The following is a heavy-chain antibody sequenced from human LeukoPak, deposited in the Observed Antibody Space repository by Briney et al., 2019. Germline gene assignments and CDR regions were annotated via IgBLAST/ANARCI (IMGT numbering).Heavy chain of an antibody. CDR1: GFTFSSYS. J-gene: IGHJ3*02. D-gene: IGHD3-22*01. CDR2: IRSSSRTI. CDR3: ARDREYYYDSSGEPDAFDI. Sequence: GGSLRLSCAASGFTFSSYSMNWVRQAPGKGLEWVSYIRSSSRTIYYADSVKGRFTISRDNAKNSLYLQMNSLRAEDTAVYYCARDREYYYDSSGEPDAFDIWGQGTMVTVSS. V-gene: IGHV3-48*01.